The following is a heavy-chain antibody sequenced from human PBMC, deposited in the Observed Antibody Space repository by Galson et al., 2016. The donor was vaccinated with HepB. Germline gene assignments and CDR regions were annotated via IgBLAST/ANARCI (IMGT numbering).Heavy chain of an antibody. D-gene: IGHD3-22*01. CDR3: ATIFYYYNTGFDRVDAFDI. V-gene: IGHV3-7*01. CDR2: IKQDGSEK. CDR1: GFIFSSYW. Sequence: SLRLSCAASGFIFSSYWMNWVRQAPGKGLEWVADIKQDGSEKYYVDSVEGRFTVSRDNAKNSLYLQMNSLSAEDTAVYYCATIFYYYNTGFDRVDAFDIWGQGTMVTVSS. J-gene: IGHJ3*02.